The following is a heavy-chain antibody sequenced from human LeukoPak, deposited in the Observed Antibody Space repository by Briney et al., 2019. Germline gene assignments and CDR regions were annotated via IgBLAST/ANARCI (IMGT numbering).Heavy chain of an antibody. CDR3: ARSDTAMVNLDY. CDR2: IYYSGST. D-gene: IGHD5-18*01. Sequence: SETLSLTCAVYGGSFSGYYWSWIRQPPGKGLEWIGYIYYSGSTNYNPSLKSRVTISVDTSKNQFSLKLSSVTAADTAVYYCARSDTAMVNLDYWGQGTLVTVSS. V-gene: IGHV4-59*08. CDR1: GGSFSGYY. J-gene: IGHJ4*02.